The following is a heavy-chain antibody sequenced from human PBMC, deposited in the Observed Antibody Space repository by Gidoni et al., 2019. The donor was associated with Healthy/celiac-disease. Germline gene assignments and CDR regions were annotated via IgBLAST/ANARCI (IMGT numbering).Heavy chain of an antibody. J-gene: IGHJ4*02. D-gene: IGHD3-22*01. CDR1: GFTFDDYA. CDR3: AKGGYDSSGYYYSPVRY. CDR2: ISWNSGSI. Sequence: EVQLVESGGGLVQPGRSLRLSCAASGFTFDDYAMHWVRQAPGKGLEWVSGISWNSGSIGYADSVKGRFTISRDNAKNSLYLQMNSLRAEDTALYYCAKGGYDSSGYYYSPVRYWGQGTLVTVSS. V-gene: IGHV3-9*01.